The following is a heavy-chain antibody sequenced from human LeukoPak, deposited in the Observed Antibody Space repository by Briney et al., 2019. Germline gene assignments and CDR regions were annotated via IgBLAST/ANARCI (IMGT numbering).Heavy chain of an antibody. CDR1: GGSISSSNW. J-gene: IGHJ4*02. V-gene: IGHV4-4*02. Sequence: TSGTLSLTCAVSGGSISSSNWWSWVRQPPGKGLEWIGEIYHSGSANQNPSLKSRVSMSLDKSKNQFSLGLTSVTAADTAVYYCARIPSGSYGIFDYWGQGTLVTVSS. CDR3: ARIPSGSYGIFDY. CDR2: IYHSGSA. D-gene: IGHD1-26*01.